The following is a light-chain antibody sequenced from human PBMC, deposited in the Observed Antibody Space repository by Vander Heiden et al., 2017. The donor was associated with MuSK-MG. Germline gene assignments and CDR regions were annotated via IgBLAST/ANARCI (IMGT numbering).Light chain of an antibody. Sequence: QSPLTQPRPVSVSPRHSVTLSCTGTTNDVGNYNYVSWYQQHPGKAPKLMIYDVTKRPSGVPDRFSGSKSGNTASLTISGLQAEDEADYYCGSYAARYTPNWVFGGGTKLTVL. CDR2: DVT. V-gene: IGLV2-11*01. J-gene: IGLJ3*02. CDR1: TNDVGNYNY. CDR3: GSYAARYTPNWV.